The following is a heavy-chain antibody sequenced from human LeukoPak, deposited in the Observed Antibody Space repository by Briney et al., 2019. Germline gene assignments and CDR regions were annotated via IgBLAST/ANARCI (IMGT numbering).Heavy chain of an antibody. CDR2: IVVGSGNT. CDR3: AARYSGSGHDAFDI. CDR1: GFTFTSSA. V-gene: IGHV1-58*02. J-gene: IGHJ3*02. Sequence: GTSVKVSCKASGFTFTSSAMQWVRQARGQRLEWIGWIVVGSGNTNYAQKFQERVTITRDMSTSTAYMEPSSLRSEDTAVYYCAARYSGSGHDAFDIWGQGTMVTVSS. D-gene: IGHD1-26*01.